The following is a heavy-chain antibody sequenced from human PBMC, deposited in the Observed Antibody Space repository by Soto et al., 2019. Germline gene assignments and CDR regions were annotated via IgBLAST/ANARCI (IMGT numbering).Heavy chain of an antibody. CDR3: ARERGGYSYGDY. CDR2: VNIYKGNT. CDR1: GYTFTSYG. D-gene: IGHD5-18*01. Sequence: QVQLVQSGAEVKKPGASVKVSCKASGYTFTSYGINWVRQAPGQGLEWMGWVNIYKGNTTYAQKLRGRVTMTTGTPTSTAYLELRSLRSDDTAVYYCARERGGYSYGDYWGQGTEVTVSS. V-gene: IGHV1-18*01. J-gene: IGHJ4*02.